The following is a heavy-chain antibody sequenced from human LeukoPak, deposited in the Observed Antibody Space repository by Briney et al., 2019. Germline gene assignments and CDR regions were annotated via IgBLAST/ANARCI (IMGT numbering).Heavy chain of an antibody. CDR1: GFTFSSYA. J-gene: IGHJ3*01. D-gene: IGHD2-21*01. V-gene: IGHV3-30-3*01. CDR3: AKGKVNHDGALDA. Sequence: PGGSLRLSCAASGFTFSSYAMSWVRQAPGKGLEWVAVISSDGSNKYYADSVKGRFTISRDNSKKTLYLQMNSLRAEDTAVYYCAKGKVNHDGALDAWGQGTLVTVSS. CDR2: ISSDGSNK.